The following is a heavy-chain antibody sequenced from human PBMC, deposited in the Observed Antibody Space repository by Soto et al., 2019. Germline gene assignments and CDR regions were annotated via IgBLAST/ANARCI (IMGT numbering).Heavy chain of an antibody. CDR3: ARSDCSSTSCYHYGMDV. V-gene: IGHV1-69*13. J-gene: IGHJ6*02. CDR1: GGTFSSYA. Sequence: SVKVSCKASGGTFSSYAISWVRQAPGQGLEWMGGIIPIFGTANYAQKFQGRVTITADESTSTAYMELSSLRSEDTAVYYCARSDCSSTSCYHYGMDVWGQGTTVTVSS. CDR2: IIPIFGTA. D-gene: IGHD2-2*01.